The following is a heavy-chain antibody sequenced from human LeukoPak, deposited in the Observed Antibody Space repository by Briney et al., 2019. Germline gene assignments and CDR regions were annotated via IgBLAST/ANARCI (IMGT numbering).Heavy chain of an antibody. Sequence: GRSLRLSCAASGFTFSSYGMHWVRQAPGKGLEWVAVISYDGSSTYYADSVKGRFTISRDNSKNTLYVQMNSLRAEDTAVYHCAKDRGGAYFDYWGQGTLVTVSS. CDR1: GFTFSSYG. D-gene: IGHD2-21*01. J-gene: IGHJ4*02. CDR3: AKDRGGAYFDY. V-gene: IGHV3-30*18. CDR2: ISYDGSST.